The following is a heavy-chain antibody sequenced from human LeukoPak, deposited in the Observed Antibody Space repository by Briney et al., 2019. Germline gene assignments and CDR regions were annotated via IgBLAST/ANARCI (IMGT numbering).Heavy chain of an antibody. V-gene: IGHV3-23*01. CDR2: ISGSGGST. D-gene: IGHD4-23*01. J-gene: IGHJ4*02. CDR1: GFTFSSYA. CDR3: AGYGGNSF. Sequence: GGSLRLSCAASGFTFSSYAMSWVRQAPGKGLEWVSAISGSGGSTYYADSVKGSLTIFRDNSKNTVFLQMNSLRAEDTAMYYCAGYGGNSFWGQGTLVTVSS.